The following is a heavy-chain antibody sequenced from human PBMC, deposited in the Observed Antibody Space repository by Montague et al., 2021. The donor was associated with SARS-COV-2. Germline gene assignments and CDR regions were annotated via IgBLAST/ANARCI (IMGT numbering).Heavy chain of an antibody. CDR3: ARPYDHSFRVDS. CDR2: VYYRGNT. D-gene: IGHD3-16*01. J-gene: IGHJ4*02. V-gene: IGHV4-59*08. CDR1: GGSISSDY. Sequence: SETLSLTCTVSGGSISSDYWTWIRQPPGKGLEWIGFVYYRGNTYYNPSLRGRVTISVDTSSNHFSLTLSSVTAADTAIYYCARPYDHSFRVDSWGQGTLVTVSS.